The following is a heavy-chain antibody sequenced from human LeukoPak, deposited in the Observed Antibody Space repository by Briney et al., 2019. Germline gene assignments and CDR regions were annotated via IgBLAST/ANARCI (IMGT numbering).Heavy chain of an antibody. CDR1: GGTLSSYA. D-gene: IGHD3-10*01. V-gene: IGHV1-69*13. J-gene: IGHJ4*02. Sequence: SVKVSCKASGGTLSSYAISWVRQAPGQGLEWMGGIIPIFGTANYAQKFQGRVTITADESTSTAYMELSSLRSEDTAVYYCARRRQEYYGSGSYFFDYWGQGTLVTVSS. CDR3: ARRRQEYYGSGSYFFDY. CDR2: IIPIFGTA.